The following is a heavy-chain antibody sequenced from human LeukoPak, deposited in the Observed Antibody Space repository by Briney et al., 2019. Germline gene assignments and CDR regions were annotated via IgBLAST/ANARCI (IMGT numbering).Heavy chain of an antibody. Sequence: AGGSLRLSCAASGFTFSSYWMSWVRQAPGKGLEWVANIKQDGSEKYYVDSVKGRFTISRDNAKNSLYLQMNSLRAEDTAVYYCARANHIVVVPAAMHFDYWGQGTLVTVSS. CDR3: ARANHIVVVPAAMHFDY. D-gene: IGHD2-2*01. V-gene: IGHV3-7*01. CDR2: IKQDGSEK. J-gene: IGHJ4*02. CDR1: GFTFSSYW.